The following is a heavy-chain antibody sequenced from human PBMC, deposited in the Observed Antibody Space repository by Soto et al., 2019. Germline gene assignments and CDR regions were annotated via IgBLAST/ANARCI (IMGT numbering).Heavy chain of an antibody. CDR1: GFTFDDYA. D-gene: IGHD2-2*03. Sequence: EVHLVESGGGLVQPGRSLRLSCAASGFTFDDYAMHWVRQAPGKGLEWVSGISWNSGTKSYADSVKGRFTISGENGKNSLYLQMYSLVANVTSLYYCTKGSVGYCSSSMCYYDYWVQGTLVTVSS. CDR2: ISWNSGTK. J-gene: IGHJ4*02. V-gene: IGHV3-9*01. CDR3: TKGSVGYCSSSMCYYDY.